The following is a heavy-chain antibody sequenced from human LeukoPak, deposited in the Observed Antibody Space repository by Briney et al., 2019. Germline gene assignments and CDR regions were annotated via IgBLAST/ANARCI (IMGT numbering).Heavy chain of an antibody. CDR3: ASLAARKNFDY. Sequence: LGRSLRLSCAASGFTFSSYGMHWVRQAPGKGLEWVAVIWYDGSNKYYADSVKGRFTISRDNSKNTLYLQMNSLRAEDTAVYYCASLAARKNFDYWGQGTLVTVSS. CDR1: GFTFSSYG. J-gene: IGHJ4*02. V-gene: IGHV3-33*01. CDR2: IWYDGSNK. D-gene: IGHD6-6*01.